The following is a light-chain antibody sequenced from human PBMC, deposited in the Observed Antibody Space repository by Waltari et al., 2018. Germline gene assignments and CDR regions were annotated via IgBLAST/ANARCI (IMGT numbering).Light chain of an antibody. CDR2: DAP. J-gene: IGKJ1*01. CDR3: QQYNNWPTWT. V-gene: IGKV3-15*01. Sequence: EVVMTQSPATLTASPGERATLSCRARHSVKTTLAWYQQKPGQAPRLVIFDAPTRATGIPARFSGSGSGTEFTLTISSLQPEDSAVYYCQQYNNWPTWTFGQGAKVEIK. CDR1: HSVKTT.